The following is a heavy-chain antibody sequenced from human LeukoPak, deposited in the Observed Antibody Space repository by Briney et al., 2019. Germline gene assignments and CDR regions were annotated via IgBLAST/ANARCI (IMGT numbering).Heavy chain of an antibody. D-gene: IGHD3-3*01. CDR3: ARVGSYNGAYYDFWSGYYPQPFDY. V-gene: IGHV3-21*01. CDR1: GSTFSSYS. J-gene: IGHJ4*02. Sequence: GGSLRLSCAASGSTFSSYSMNWVRQAPGKGLEWVSSISSSSSYIYYADSVKGRFTISRDNAKNSLYLQMNSLRAEDTAVYYCARVGSYNGAYYDFWSGYYPQPFDYWGQGTLVTVSS. CDR2: ISSSSSYI.